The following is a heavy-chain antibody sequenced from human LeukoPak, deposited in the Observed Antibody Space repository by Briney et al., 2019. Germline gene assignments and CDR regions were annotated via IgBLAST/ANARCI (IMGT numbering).Heavy chain of an antibody. Sequence: GGSLRLSCAASGFTFSSHAMHWVRQAPGKGLEHVSGINSNGGSTYYANSVKGRFTISRDNSKNMLYLQMGSLRAEDMAVYYCARGWAGWFDPWGQGTLVTVSS. D-gene: IGHD5-24*01. J-gene: IGHJ5*02. CDR3: ARGWAGWFDP. CDR2: INSNGGST. CDR1: GFTFSSHA. V-gene: IGHV3-64*01.